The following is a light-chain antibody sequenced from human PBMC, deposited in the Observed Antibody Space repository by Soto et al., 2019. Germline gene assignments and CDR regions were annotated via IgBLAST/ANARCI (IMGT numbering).Light chain of an antibody. CDR2: GAS. Sequence: EIVLTQSPGTLSLSPGERATLSCRASQSVSSSYLAWYQQKPGQAPRLLIYGASSRATGIPDRFSGSGSGTDFTLTISRLEPEDFAVYYCQQYGSSRRTLGQGTKL. V-gene: IGKV3-20*01. CDR1: QSVSSSY. CDR3: QQYGSSRRT. J-gene: IGKJ1*01.